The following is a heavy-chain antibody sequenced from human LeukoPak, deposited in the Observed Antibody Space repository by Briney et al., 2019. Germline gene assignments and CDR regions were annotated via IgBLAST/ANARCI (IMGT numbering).Heavy chain of an antibody. CDR1: GYTLTELS. J-gene: IGHJ4*02. D-gene: IGHD6-13*01. V-gene: IGHV1-24*01. CDR3: ATLAWYALADFDY. Sequence: ASVKVFCKVSGYTLTELSMHWVRQAPGKGLEWMGGFDPEDGETIYAQKFPGRVTMTEDTSTDTAYMELSSLRSEDTAVYYCATLAWYALADFDYWGQGTLVTVSS. CDR2: FDPEDGET.